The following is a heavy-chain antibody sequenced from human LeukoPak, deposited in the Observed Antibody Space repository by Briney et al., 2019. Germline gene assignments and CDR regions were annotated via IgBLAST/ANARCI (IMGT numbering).Heavy chain of an antibody. CDR3: TRDRSSWYALDAFDI. D-gene: IGHD6-13*01. V-gene: IGHV3-49*03. Sequence: PGGSLRLSCTASGFTFGEYAMSWFRQAPGKGLEWVGFIRSKAYGGTTEYAASVKGTFTISRDDSKSIAYLQMNSLKTEDTAVSYCTRDRSSWYALDAFDIWGQGTMVTVSS. CDR1: GFTFGEYA. CDR2: IRSKAYGGTT. J-gene: IGHJ3*02.